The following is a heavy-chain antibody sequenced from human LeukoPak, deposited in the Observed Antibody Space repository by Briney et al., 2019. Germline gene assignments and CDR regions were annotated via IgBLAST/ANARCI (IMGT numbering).Heavy chain of an antibody. CDR1: GYTFTSYG. CDR3: ARVMRGSGSYLENWFDP. V-gene: IGHV1-18*01. J-gene: IGHJ5*02. CDR2: ISAYNGNT. Sequence: ASVKVSCKASGYTFTSYGISWVRQAPGQGLEWMGWISAYNGNTNYAQKLQGRVTMTTDTSTSTAYMELRSLRSDDTAVYYCARVMRGSGSYLENWFDPWGQGTLVTVSS. D-gene: IGHD1-26*01.